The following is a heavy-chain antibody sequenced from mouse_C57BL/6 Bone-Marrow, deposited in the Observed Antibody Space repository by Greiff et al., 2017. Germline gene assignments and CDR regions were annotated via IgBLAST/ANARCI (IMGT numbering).Heavy chain of an antibody. D-gene: IGHD4-1*01. CDR3: ATLGRLDY. V-gene: IGHV1-76*01. CDR1: GYTFTDYY. CDR2: IYPGSGNT. Sequence: QVQLQQSGAELVRPGASVKLSCKASGYTFTDYYINWVKQRPGQGLEWIARIYPGSGNTYYNEKFKGKATLTAEKSSSTACMQLSSLTSEYSAVYCWATLGRLDYWGQGTTLTVSS. J-gene: IGHJ2*01.